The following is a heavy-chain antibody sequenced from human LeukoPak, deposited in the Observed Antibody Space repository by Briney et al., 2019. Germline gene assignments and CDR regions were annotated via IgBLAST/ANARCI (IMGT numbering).Heavy chain of an antibody. CDR2: ISGGCGST. D-gene: IGHD5-18*01. V-gene: IGHV3-23*01. CDR1: GFTLSIFA. Sequence: PGGSLRLSCAASGFTLSIFAMSWVRPAPGKGLEWVSAISGGCGSTYYANSVKGQITISRDNSKNTLYLQMNSLRAEDRGVYYCAKDRTAMVTGPDYGIDVWGQGTTVTVSS. J-gene: IGHJ6*02. CDR3: AKDRTAMVTGPDYGIDV.